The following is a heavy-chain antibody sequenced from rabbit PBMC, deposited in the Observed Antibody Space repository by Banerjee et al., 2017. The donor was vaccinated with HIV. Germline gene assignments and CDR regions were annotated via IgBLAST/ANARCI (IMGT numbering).Heavy chain of an antibody. CDR1: GFSFSSGYW. CDR2: IGAGSGTT. J-gene: IGHJ4*01. Sequence: QEQLVESGGGLVQPGASLTLTCTASGFSFSSGYWICWVRQAPGKGLEWIGCIGAGSGTTYYASWAKGRFTISKTSSTTVTLQMTSLTAADTATYFCARSRAWLYSYDDYDNYDDLNLWGPGTLVTVS. V-gene: IGHV1S45*01. D-gene: IGHD2-1*01. CDR3: ARSRAWLYSYDDYDNYDDLNL.